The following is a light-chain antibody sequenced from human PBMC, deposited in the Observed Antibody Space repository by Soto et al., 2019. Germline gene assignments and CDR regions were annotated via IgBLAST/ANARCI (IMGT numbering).Light chain of an antibody. CDR1: QSVSSD. CDR2: GAS. J-gene: IGKJ1*01. CDR3: QQYNNWWT. Sequence: EFVLTQSPGTLSLSPGERATLSCRASQSVSSDLAWYHQKPGQAPSLLTYGASSRATDVPDRFSASGSGTDFALTISRPEPEDVAVYYCQQYNNWWTFGQGTKVDIK. V-gene: IGKV3-20*01.